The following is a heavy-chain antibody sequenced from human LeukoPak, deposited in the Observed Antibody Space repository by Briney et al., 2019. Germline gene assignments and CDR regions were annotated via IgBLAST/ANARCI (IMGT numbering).Heavy chain of an antibody. CDR3: ARDQQPWDYFDY. V-gene: IGHV1-18*01. CDR2: ISAYNGNT. CDR1: GYTFTSYG. Sequence: ASVKVCCKASGYTFTSYGISWVRQAPGQGLEWMGWISAYNGNTNYAQKLQGRVTMTTDTSTSTAYMELRSLRSDDTAVYYCARDQQPWDYFDYWGQGTLVTVSS. D-gene: IGHD6-13*01. J-gene: IGHJ4*02.